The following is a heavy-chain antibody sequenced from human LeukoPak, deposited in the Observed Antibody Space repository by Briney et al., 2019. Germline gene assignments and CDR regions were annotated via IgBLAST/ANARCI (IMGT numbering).Heavy chain of an antibody. J-gene: IGHJ4*02. V-gene: IGHV4-4*02. CDR3: ASLNPHYDSSGYQFDY. CDR1: GGSISSSNW. D-gene: IGHD3-22*01. CDR2: IYHSGST. Sequence: SETLSLTCAVSGGSISSSNWWSWVRQPPGKGLEWIGEIYHSGSTNYNPSLKSRVTISVDKSKNQFSLKLSSVTAADTAVYYCASLNPHYDSSGYQFDYWGQGTLVTVSS.